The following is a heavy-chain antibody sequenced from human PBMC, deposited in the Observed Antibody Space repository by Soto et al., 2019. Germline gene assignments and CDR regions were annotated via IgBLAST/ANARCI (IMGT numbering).Heavy chain of an antibody. D-gene: IGHD3-10*01. J-gene: IGHJ4*02. CDR3: ARRADYYGSGSYYNPFDY. CDR2: IYYSGST. CDR1: GGSISSYY. V-gene: IGHV4-59*01. Sequence: PSETLSLTCTVSGGSISSYYWSWIRQPPGKGLEWIGYIYYSGSTNYNPSLKSRVTISVDTSKNQFSLKLSSVTAADTAVYYCARRADYYGSGSYYNPFDYWGQGTLVTVS.